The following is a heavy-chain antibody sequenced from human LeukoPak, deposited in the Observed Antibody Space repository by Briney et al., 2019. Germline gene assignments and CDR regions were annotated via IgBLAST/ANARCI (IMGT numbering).Heavy chain of an antibody. D-gene: IGHD6-19*01. Sequence: GGSLRLSCAASGFTFSNYAMSWVRQAPGKGLEWVSAISGSGSSTYYADSVKGRFSISRDNSKNTLYLQMNSLRAEDTAVYYCAKSVAGRYGYWGQGTLVTVSS. CDR2: ISGSGSST. J-gene: IGHJ4*02. CDR3: AKSVAGRYGY. V-gene: IGHV3-23*01. CDR1: GFTFSNYA.